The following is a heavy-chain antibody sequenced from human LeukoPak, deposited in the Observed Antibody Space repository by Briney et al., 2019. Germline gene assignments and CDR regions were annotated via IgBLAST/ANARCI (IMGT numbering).Heavy chain of an antibody. CDR3: ARGGGYGYGWVFDY. CDR2: IWYDGSNK. V-gene: IGHV3-33*01. CDR1: GFTFSSYG. J-gene: IGHJ4*02. Sequence: EPGGSLRLSCAASGFTFSSYGMHWVRQAPGKGLEWVAVIWYDGSNKYYADSVKGRFTISRDNSKNTLYLQMNSLRAEDTAVYYCARGGGYGYGWVFDYWGQGTLVTVST. D-gene: IGHD5-18*01.